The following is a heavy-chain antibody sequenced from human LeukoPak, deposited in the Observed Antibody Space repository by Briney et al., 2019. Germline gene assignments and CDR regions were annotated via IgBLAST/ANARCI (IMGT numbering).Heavy chain of an antibody. J-gene: IGHJ4*02. Sequence: SETLSLTCTVSGGSISSSSYYWGWLRQPPGKGLEWIGSIYYSGSTYYNPSLKSRVTISVDTSKNQFSLKLSSVTAADTAVYYCARPNGSSWDYWGQGTLVTVSS. D-gene: IGHD2-8*01. V-gene: IGHV4-39*01. CDR3: ARPNGSSWDY. CDR1: GGSISSSSYY. CDR2: IYYSGST.